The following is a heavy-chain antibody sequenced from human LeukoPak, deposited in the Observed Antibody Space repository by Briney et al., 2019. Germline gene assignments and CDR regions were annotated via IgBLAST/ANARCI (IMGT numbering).Heavy chain of an antibody. CDR1: GFTFSVYA. CDR3: PKDQSMGIPVVGGYFFES. CDR2: ISGNGGST. V-gene: IGHV3-23*01. D-gene: IGHD6-19*01. J-gene: IGHJ4*02. Sequence: GGSLRLSCAASGFTFSVYAMTWVRQAPGKGLEWVSGISGNGGSTYYADSVKGRFTISRDNSKNTLYLQINSPRAEDTDVYYCPKDQSMGIPVVGGYFFESWGQGTLVTVSS.